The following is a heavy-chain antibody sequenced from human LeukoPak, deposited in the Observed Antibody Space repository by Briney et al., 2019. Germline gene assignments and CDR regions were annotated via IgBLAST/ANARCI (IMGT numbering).Heavy chain of an antibody. CDR3: ARWVAASSIDY. D-gene: IGHD6-13*01. V-gene: IGHV4-59*08. CDR1: VGSISSYY. Sequence: SETPSLTCTVSVGSISSYYWSWIRDPPGIGLEWIGYIYYRGSTNYNASLKSRVTISVDTSKNQFSLKLRSVTAADTAVYYCARWVAASSIDYWGQGTLVTVSS. J-gene: IGHJ4*02. CDR2: IYYRGST.